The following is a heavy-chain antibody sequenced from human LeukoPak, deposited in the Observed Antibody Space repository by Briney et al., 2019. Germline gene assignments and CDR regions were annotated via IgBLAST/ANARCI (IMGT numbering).Heavy chain of an antibody. V-gene: IGHV4-39*02. Sequence: PSQTLSLTCAVSGGSISSSSYYWGWIRQPPGKGLEWIGSIYYSGSTYYNPSLKSRVTISVDTSKNQFSLKLSSVTAADTAVYYCAREGSTSFLDYWGQGTLVTVSS. CDR2: IYYSGST. J-gene: IGHJ4*02. CDR3: AREGSTSFLDY. D-gene: IGHD2-2*01. CDR1: GGSISSSSYY.